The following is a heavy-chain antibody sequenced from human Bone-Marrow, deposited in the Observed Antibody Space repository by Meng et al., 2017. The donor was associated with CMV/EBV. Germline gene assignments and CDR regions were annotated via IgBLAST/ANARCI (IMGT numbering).Heavy chain of an antibody. V-gene: IGHV3-20*04. D-gene: IGHD1-14*01. J-gene: IGHJ2*01. Sequence: CAAFGFTFDDYGMSWVRQAPGKGLEWVSGINWNGGSTGYADSVKGRFTISRDNAKNSLYLQMNSLRAEDTALYYCARASTTDWYFDLWGRGTLVTVSS. CDR2: INWNGGST. CDR3: ARASTTDWYFDL. CDR1: GFTFDDYG.